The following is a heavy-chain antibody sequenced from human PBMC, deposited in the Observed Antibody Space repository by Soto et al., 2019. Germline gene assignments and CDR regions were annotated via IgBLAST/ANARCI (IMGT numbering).Heavy chain of an antibody. CDR1: GFTFNTHW. CDR3: VRDSGANYGTFWYFDL. Sequence: EVQLVESGGGVVQPGGSLRLSCTASGFTFNTHWMHWVRQAPGKGLVWVSRIYFDGSSENYADSVRGRFIISRDNSKKTLFLQMNSLRPEDTATYYCVRDSGANYGTFWYFDLWGRGTLVTVSS. J-gene: IGHJ2*01. CDR2: IYFDGSSE. D-gene: IGHD5-18*01. V-gene: IGHV3-74*01.